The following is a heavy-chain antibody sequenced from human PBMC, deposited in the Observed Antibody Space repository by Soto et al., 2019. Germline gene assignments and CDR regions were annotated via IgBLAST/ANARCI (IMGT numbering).Heavy chain of an antibody. CDR2: ISGSGGST. Sequence: EVQLLESGGGLVQPGGSLRLSCADSGFTFNNYGMNWVRQDPGKGLEWVSGISGSGGSTYYADSVKGRVTISRDNSKNTVFLQMNSLTAEDTAVYYCATGWYWGAFDVWGQGAMVTVSS. CDR1: GFTFNNYG. J-gene: IGHJ3*01. CDR3: ATGWYWGAFDV. D-gene: IGHD6-19*01. V-gene: IGHV3-23*01.